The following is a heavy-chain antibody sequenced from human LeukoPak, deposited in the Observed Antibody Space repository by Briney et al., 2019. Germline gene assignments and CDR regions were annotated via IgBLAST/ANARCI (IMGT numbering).Heavy chain of an antibody. CDR3: ARHGGTRITLVQVYYFDC. Sequence: KSSETLSLTCTVSGVSISSYYWSWIRQPAGKGLEWIGRIYTSGSTNYNPSLKSRVTMSVDTSKNQFSLKLSSVTAVDTAVYYCARHGGTRITLVQVYYFDCWGQGTLVTVSS. J-gene: IGHJ4*02. V-gene: IGHV4-4*07. D-gene: IGHD4-11*01. CDR2: IYTSGST. CDR1: GVSISSYY.